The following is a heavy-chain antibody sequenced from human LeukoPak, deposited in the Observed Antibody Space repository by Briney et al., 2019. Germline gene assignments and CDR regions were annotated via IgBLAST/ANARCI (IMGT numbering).Heavy chain of an antibody. CDR1: GGSISPYH. CDR2: IYYSGST. J-gene: IGHJ3*02. CDR3: ARTNAFDI. V-gene: IGHV4-59*01. Sequence: PSETLSLTCTVSGGSISPYHWSWIRQPPGKGLEWIGYIYYSGSTNYNPSLKSRVTISVDTSKNQSSLRLSSVTAADTAVYYCARTNAFDIWGQGTMVTVSS.